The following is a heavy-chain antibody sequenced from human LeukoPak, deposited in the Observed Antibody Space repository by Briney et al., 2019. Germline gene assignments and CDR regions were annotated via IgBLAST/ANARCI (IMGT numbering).Heavy chain of an antibody. CDR2: INPNSGGT. J-gene: IGHJ4*02. D-gene: IGHD1-20*01. Sequence: ASVKVSCKASGYTFTGYYMHWVRQAPGQGLEWMGWINPNSGGTNYAQKFQGRVTMTRDTSISTAYMELSRLRSDDTAVYYCARDLIHNWNDLPVIDYWGQGTLVTVSS. CDR3: ARDLIHNWNDLPVIDY. V-gene: IGHV1-2*02. CDR1: GYTFTGYY.